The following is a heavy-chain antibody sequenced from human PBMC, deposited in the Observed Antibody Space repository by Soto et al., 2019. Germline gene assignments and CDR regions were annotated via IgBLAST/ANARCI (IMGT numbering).Heavy chain of an antibody. Sequence: QVQLQESGPGLVKPSQTLSLTCTVSGGSISSGDDYWSWIRQPPGKGLEWIGYIYYNGGTYYNPSLKSRVTISVDTSKNQFSLRLSSVTAADTAVYYCARDHYYDSSGFELWGRGTLVTVSS. CDR2: IYYNGGT. V-gene: IGHV4-30-4*01. CDR3: ARDHYYDSSGFEL. J-gene: IGHJ2*01. D-gene: IGHD3-22*01. CDR1: GGSISSGDDY.